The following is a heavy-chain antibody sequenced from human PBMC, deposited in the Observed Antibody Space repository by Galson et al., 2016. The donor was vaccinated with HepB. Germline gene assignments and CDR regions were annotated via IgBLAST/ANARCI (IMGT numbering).Heavy chain of an antibody. V-gene: IGHV3-30*18. D-gene: IGHD4-23*01. CDR1: GFTFSSFT. CDR2: ISSDGNDQ. Sequence: SLRLSCAASGFTFSSFTMHWVRQTPGKNLEWLAIISSDGNDQYYTDSVKGRFTISRDNSKNTLSLQMTSLRPADTAVYFCAKGLDYAGHLGAFDYWGQGTLVTVSS. CDR3: AKGLDYAGHLGAFDY. J-gene: IGHJ4*02.